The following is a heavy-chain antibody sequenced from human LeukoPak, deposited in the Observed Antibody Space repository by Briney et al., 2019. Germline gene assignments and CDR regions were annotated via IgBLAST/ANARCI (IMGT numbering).Heavy chain of an antibody. CDR3: AKGLDYYESSGALAIDAFDM. V-gene: IGHV3-23*01. CDR2: ISGSGGST. D-gene: IGHD3-22*01. J-gene: IGHJ3*02. CDR1: GFTFSSYA. Sequence: PGGSLRLSCAASGFTFSSYAMSWVRQAPGKGLEWVSAISGSGGSTYYADSVKGRFTISRDNSKNTLYLQMNSLRAEEMAVYYCAKGLDYYESSGALAIDAFDMWGQGTVVTVSS.